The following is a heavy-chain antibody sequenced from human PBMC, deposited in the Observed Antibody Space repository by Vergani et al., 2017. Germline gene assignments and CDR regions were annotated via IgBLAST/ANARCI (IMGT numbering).Heavy chain of an antibody. CDR1: GYTFTGYY. J-gene: IGHJ4*02. CDR2: INAYNGNT. V-gene: IGHV1-18*04. Sequence: QVQLVQSGAEVKKPGASVKVSCKASGYTFTGYYMHWVRQAPGQGLEWMGWINAYNGNTNYAQKLQGRVTMTTDTSTSTAYMELRSLRSDDTAVYYCARVHGTYYDILTGYYELDYWGQGTLVTVSS. CDR3: ARVHGTYYDILTGYYELDY. D-gene: IGHD3-9*01.